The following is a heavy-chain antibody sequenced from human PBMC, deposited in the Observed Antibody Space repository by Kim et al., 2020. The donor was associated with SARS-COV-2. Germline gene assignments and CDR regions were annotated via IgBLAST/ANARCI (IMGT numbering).Heavy chain of an antibody. J-gene: IGHJ4*02. CDR3: AKDARRTSGWYYFDY. CDR1: GFTFNYFA. V-gene: IGHV3-23*01. D-gene: IGHD6-19*01. CDR2: ISDSGGST. Sequence: GGSLRLSCAASGFTFNYFAMDWVRQAPGRGLEWVSAISDSGGSTYYADSVKGRFTISRDNSKNTLYLQMNSLRAEDTAVYYCAKDARRTSGWYYFDYWGQGALVTVSS.